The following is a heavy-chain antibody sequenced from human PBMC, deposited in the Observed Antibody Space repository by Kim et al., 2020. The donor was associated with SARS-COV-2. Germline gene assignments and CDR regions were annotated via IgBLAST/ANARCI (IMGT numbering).Heavy chain of an antibody. D-gene: IGHD5-18*01. V-gene: IGHV3-66*01. Sequence: GGSLRLSCAASGFTVSSNYMSWVRQAPGKGLEWVSVIYSGGSTYYADSVKGRFTISRDNSKNTLYLQMNSLRAEDTAVYYCARGYSYGSQYPDFDYWGQGTLVTVSS. CDR3: ARGYSYGSQYPDFDY. CDR2: IYSGGST. J-gene: IGHJ4*02. CDR1: GFTVSSNY.